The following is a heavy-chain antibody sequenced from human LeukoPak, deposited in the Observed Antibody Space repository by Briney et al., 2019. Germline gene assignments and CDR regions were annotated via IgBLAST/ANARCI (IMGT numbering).Heavy chain of an antibody. CDR2: ISYDGSNK. CDR1: GFTFSSYA. Sequence: TGGSLRLSCAASGFTFSSYAMHWVRQAPGKGLEGGAVISYDGSNKYYADSVKGRFTISRDNSKNTLYLQMNSLRAEDTAVYYCARAYSYGFDYWGQGTLVTVSS. J-gene: IGHJ4*02. D-gene: IGHD5-18*01. V-gene: IGHV3-30*04. CDR3: ARAYSYGFDY.